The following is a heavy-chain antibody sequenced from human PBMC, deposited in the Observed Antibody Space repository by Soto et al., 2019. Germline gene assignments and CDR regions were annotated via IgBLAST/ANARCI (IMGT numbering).Heavy chain of an antibody. CDR2: IKSKTDGGTT. J-gene: IGHJ4*02. V-gene: IGHV3-15*07. D-gene: IGHD5-12*01. Sequence: SVSNAWMNWVRQAPGKGLEWVGRIKSKTDGGTTDYAAPVKGRFTISRDDSKNTLYLQMNSLKTEDTAVYYCTTYSGYDLDFDYWGQGTLVTVFS. CDR3: TTYSGYDLDFDY. CDR1: SVSNAW.